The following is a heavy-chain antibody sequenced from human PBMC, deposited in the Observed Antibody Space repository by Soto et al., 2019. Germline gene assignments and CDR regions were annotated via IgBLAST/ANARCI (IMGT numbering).Heavy chain of an antibody. CDR2: ISNSGTYT. J-gene: IGHJ4*02. V-gene: IGHV3-11*06. D-gene: IGHD3-10*01. CDR3: VRGRGGD. CDR1: GFTFSGYY. Sequence: QAQLVESGGDLVKPGGSLRLSCAASGFTFSGYYMTWIRPAPGKGLEWVSYISNSGTYTNYADSVKGRFPISRDTAKNSLYLRMTGLRAEDTAVYYCVRGRGGDWGQGPLVTVSS.